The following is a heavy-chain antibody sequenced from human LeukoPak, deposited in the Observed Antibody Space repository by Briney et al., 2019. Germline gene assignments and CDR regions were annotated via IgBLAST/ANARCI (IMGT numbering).Heavy chain of an antibody. CDR3: ARGSIAAAGIDY. CDR1: GGTFSSYA. D-gene: IGHD6-13*01. CDR2: IIPILGIA. J-gene: IGHJ4*02. V-gene: IGHV1-69*04. Sequence: ASVKVSCKASGGTFSSYAISWVRQAPGQGLEWMGRIIPILGIANYAQKFQGRVTITADKSTSTAYMELSSLRSEDTAVYYCARGSIAAAGIDYWGQGTLVTVSS.